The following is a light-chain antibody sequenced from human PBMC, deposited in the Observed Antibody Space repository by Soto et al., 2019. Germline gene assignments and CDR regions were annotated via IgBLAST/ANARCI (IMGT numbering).Light chain of an antibody. CDR3: QQYNSYPHT. V-gene: IGKV1-5*03. J-gene: IGKJ2*01. CDR2: KAS. CDR1: QSISSW. Sequence: DIQMTQSPSTLSASVGDRVTITCRASQSISSWLAWYQQKPGKAPNLLIYKASSLESGVPSRFSGSGSGTEFTLTISSLQTDDFATYYCQQYNSYPHTFGQGTKLEI.